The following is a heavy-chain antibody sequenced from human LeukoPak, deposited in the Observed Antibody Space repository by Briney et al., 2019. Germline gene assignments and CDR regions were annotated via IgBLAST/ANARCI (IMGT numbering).Heavy chain of an antibody. Sequence: PGGSLRLSCAASGFTFSSYAMHWVRQAPGKGLEWVAVISYDGSNKYYADSVKGRFTISRDNSKNTLYPQMNSLRAEDTVVYYCARDHSGSYYYYYGMDVWGQGTTVTVSS. V-gene: IGHV3-30-3*01. CDR1: GFTFSSYA. D-gene: IGHD6-19*01. CDR2: ISYDGSNK. CDR3: ARDHSGSYYYYYGMDV. J-gene: IGHJ6*02.